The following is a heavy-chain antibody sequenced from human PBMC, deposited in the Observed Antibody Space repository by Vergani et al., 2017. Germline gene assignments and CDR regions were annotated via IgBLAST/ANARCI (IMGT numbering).Heavy chain of an antibody. CDR3: ARMDLTGYYGEPGGIWDYYGMDV. Sequence: VQLVESGGGVVRPGGSLRLSCAASGFTFSSYGMHWVRQAPGKGLEWVAFIRYDGSNKYYADSVKGRFTISRDNSKNTLYLQMNSLRAEDTAVYYCARMDLTGYYGEPGGIWDYYGMDVWGQGTTVTVSS. V-gene: IGHV3-30*02. D-gene: IGHD3-9*01. J-gene: IGHJ6*02. CDR1: GFTFSSYG. CDR2: IRYDGSNK.